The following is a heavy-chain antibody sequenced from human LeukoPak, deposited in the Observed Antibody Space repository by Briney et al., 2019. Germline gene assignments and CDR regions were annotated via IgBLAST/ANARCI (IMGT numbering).Heavy chain of an antibody. CDR3: ARGGPGSYYFYLGY. Sequence: SETLSLTCAVYGGSFSGYYWSWIRQPPGKGLEWIGEINHSGGTNYNPSLKSRVTISVDTSKNQFSLKLSSVTAADTAVYYCARGGPGSYYFYLGYWGQGTLVTVSS. D-gene: IGHD3-10*01. CDR1: GGSFSGYY. J-gene: IGHJ4*02. CDR2: INHSGGT. V-gene: IGHV4-34*01.